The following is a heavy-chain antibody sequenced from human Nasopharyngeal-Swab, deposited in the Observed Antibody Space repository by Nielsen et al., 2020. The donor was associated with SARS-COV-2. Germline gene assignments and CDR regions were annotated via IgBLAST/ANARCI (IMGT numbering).Heavy chain of an antibody. Sequence: ASVKVSCKASGYTFTSYDINWVRQASGQGLEWMGWMNPNSGNTGYAQKFQGRVTMIRNTSISTAYMELSSLRSEDTAVYYCARGRGGWFGELFDYWGQGTLVTVSS. CDR3: ARGRGGWFGELFDY. D-gene: IGHD3-10*01. V-gene: IGHV1-8*01. CDR2: MNPNSGNT. J-gene: IGHJ4*02. CDR1: GYTFTSYD.